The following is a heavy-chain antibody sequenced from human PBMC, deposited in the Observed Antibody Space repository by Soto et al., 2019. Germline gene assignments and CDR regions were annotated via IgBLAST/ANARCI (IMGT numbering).Heavy chain of an antibody. V-gene: IGHV4-59*01. D-gene: IGHD1-26*01. CDR2: IYCSGST. CDR1: GGSISSYY. J-gene: IGHJ6*02. Sequence: SETLSLTCTVSGGSISSYYWSWIRQPPGKGLEWIGYIYCSGSTNYNPSLKSRVTISVDTSKNQFSLKLSSVTAADTAVYYCATQGATMGPYYYYYYGMDVWGQGTTGTVSS. CDR3: ATQGATMGPYYYYYYGMDV.